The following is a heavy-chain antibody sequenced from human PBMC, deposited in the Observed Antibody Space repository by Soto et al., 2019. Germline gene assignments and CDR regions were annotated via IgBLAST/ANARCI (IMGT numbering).Heavy chain of an antibody. Sequence: QVQLQESGPGLVKPSQTLSLTCTVSGGSTRSGGYYWTWIRQHPGKGPEWIGYIYSSGTTYYNPSLERRVTMSLDTSKNQFSLYLNSVTAADTAMYYCARDRGGYGKLDYWSQGTLVIVSS. CDR1: GGSTRSGGYY. CDR2: IYSSGTT. V-gene: IGHV4-31*03. J-gene: IGHJ4*02. CDR3: ARDRGGYGKLDY. D-gene: IGHD6-13*01.